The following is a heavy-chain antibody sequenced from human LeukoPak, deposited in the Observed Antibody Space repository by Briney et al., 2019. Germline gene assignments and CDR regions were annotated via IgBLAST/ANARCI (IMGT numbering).Heavy chain of an antibody. CDR3: ARKLPPWGNWFDP. Sequence: GRSLRLSCAASGFPFNSYAMHWVRQAPGKGLEWVTVISYDGSESDKYYADSVKGRFTISRDNAKNSLYLQMNSLRAEDTAVYYCARKLPPWGNWFDPWGQGTLVTVSS. V-gene: IGHV3-30*04. CDR2: ISYDGSESDK. D-gene: IGHD4-23*01. CDR1: GFPFNSYA. J-gene: IGHJ5*02.